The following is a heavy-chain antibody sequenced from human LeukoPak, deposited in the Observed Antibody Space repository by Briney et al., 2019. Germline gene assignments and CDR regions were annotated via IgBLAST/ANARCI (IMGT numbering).Heavy chain of an antibody. V-gene: IGHV4-61*02. CDR2: IYTSGST. D-gene: IGHD5-18*01. J-gene: IGHJ6*03. CDR1: GGSISSGSYY. CDR3: ASSAPPPDTAMGPSLYYYYYMDV. Sequence: PSETLSLTCTVSGGSISSGSYYWSWIRQPAGKGLEWIGRIYTSGSTNYNPSLKSRVTISVDASKNQFSLKLSSVTAADTAVYYCASSAPPPDTAMGPSLYYYYYMDVWGKGTTVTVSS.